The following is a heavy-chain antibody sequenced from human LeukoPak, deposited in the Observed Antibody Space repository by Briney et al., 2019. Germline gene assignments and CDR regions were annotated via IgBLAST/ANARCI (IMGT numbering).Heavy chain of an antibody. J-gene: IGHJ5*02. CDR2: IYHSGST. V-gene: IGHV4-38-2*02. CDR3: ARVGYCTHGVYYSENWFDP. CDR1: GYSVSSGYY. Sequence: PSETLSLTCTVSGYSVSSGYYWGWIRQPPGKGLEWIGSIYHSGSTYYNASLKSRVTTSVDTSKNQFSLKLSSVTAADTAVYYCARVGYCTHGVYYSENWFDPWGQGTLVTVSS. D-gene: IGHD2-8*01.